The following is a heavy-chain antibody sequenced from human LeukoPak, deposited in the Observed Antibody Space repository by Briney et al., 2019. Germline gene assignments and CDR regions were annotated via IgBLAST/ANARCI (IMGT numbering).Heavy chain of an antibody. D-gene: IGHD2-2*01. CDR2: IYHSGST. CDR1: GYSISSGYY. J-gene: IGHJ6*04. CDR3: AREIRYCSSTSCYGGYGMDV. Sequence: SETLSLTCAVSGYSISSGYYWGWIRQPPGKGLEWIGSIYHSGSTYYNPSLKSRVTISVDTPKNQFSLNLSSVTAADTAVYYCAREIRYCSSTSCYGGYGMDVWGKGTTVTVSS. V-gene: IGHV4-38-2*01.